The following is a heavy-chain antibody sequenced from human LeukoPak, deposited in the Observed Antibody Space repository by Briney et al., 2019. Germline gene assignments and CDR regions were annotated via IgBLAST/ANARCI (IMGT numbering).Heavy chain of an antibody. J-gene: IGHJ4*02. CDR1: GFTFSDYY. CDR2: ISSSSSYT. V-gene: IGHV3-11*05. Sequence: PGGSLRLSCAASGFTFSDYYMSWLRQAPGKGLEWVSYISSSSSYTNYADSVKGRFTISRDNAKNSLYLQMNSLRAEDTALYYCARVYSSSCVDYWGQGTPVTVSS. D-gene: IGHD6-13*01. CDR3: ARVYSSSCVDY.